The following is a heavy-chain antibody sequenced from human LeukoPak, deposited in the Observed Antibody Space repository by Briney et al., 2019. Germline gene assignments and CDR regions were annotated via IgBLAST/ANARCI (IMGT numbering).Heavy chain of an antibody. J-gene: IGHJ3*01. CDR1: GGSISSTSYY. CDR3: AKAGVRYFDSSGLYAFDF. CDR2: IYYSGST. V-gene: IGHV4-39*01. Sequence: SETLSLTCAVSGGSISSTSYYWAWIRQPPGKGLGWIGPIYYSGSTYHNPSLKSRVTLSVDTSRNQFSLRLSSVDAADTAVYYCAKAGVRYFDSSGLYAFDFWGQGTTVTVSS. D-gene: IGHD3-22*01.